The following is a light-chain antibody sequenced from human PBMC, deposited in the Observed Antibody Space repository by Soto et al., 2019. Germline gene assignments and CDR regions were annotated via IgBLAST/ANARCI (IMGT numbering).Light chain of an antibody. CDR3: QQYDNVPFT. CDR2: DAS. V-gene: IGKV1-33*01. CDR1: QDISNS. Sequence: DIPMTQSPSSLSASVGDRVTITCQATQDISNSLNWYQQKLGKAPKLLICDASNLETGVPSRFSGSGSGTDFTFTISSLQPEDIGTYYCQQYDNVPFTFGPGTKVDI. J-gene: IGKJ3*01.